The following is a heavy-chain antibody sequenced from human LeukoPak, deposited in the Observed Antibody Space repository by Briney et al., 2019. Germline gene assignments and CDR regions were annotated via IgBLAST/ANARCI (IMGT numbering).Heavy chain of an antibody. Sequence: GGSLRLSCAASGFTFCSYSMNWVRQAPGKGLEWVSSISSSSSYIYYADSVKGRFTISRDNAKNSLYLQMNSLRAEDTAVYYCARPSSSWFYMDVWGKGTTVTVSS. D-gene: IGHD6-13*01. V-gene: IGHV3-21*01. J-gene: IGHJ6*03. CDR3: ARPSSSWFYMDV. CDR2: ISSSSSYI. CDR1: GFTFCSYS.